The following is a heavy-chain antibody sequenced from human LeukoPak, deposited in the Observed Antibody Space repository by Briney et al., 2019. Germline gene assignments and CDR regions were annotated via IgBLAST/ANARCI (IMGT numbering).Heavy chain of an antibody. D-gene: IGHD1-26*01. V-gene: IGHV3-23*01. J-gene: IGHJ4*02. CDR3: AKNSGTYFY. Sequence: GGSLRLSCAASGFAFVDHGMTWVRQAPGKGLEWVSTISDSGESTYYTDSVKGRFTISRDNSESTVYLQMDSLRADDTAVYFCAKNSGTYFYWGQGTRVTVSS. CDR1: GFAFVDHG. CDR2: ISDSGEST.